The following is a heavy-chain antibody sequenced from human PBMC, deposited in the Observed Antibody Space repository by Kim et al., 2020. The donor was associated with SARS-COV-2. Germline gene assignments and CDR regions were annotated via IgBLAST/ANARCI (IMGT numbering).Heavy chain of an antibody. Sequence: DDKRYSPSLESRLTITKDTSKNQVVLTMTNMDPVDTATYYCAHAAGNFDYWGQGTLVTVSS. CDR3: AHAAGNFDY. CDR2: DDK. D-gene: IGHD6-13*01. V-gene: IGHV2-5*01. J-gene: IGHJ4*02.